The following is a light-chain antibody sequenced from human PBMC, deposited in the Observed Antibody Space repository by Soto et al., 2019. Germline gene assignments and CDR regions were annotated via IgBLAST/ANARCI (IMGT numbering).Light chain of an antibody. V-gene: IGLV2-14*02. CDR3: SLYTSENTYV. J-gene: IGLJ1*01. Sequence: QSALTQPASVSGSPGQSITISCTGTSSDIGSDKLISWYQHHPGRAPKLIIYEASNRPSGVPDRFSGSKSGNTASLTISGLQAADEADYYCSLYTSENTYVFGTGTKLTVL. CDR1: SSDIGSDKL. CDR2: EAS.